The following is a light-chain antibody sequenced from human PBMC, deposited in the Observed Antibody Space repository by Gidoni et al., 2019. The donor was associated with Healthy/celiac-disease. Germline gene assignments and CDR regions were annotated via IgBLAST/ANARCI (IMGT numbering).Light chain of an antibody. Sequence: DIQMTQSPSAMSASVGDSVTITCRASRGITNYLAWFQQKPGKVPKRLIYGASSLQSGVPSRFSGSGSGTEFTLTISSLQPEDFATYYCLQHNNYPYTFGQGTKLEIK. CDR1: RGITNY. CDR2: GAS. CDR3: LQHNNYPYT. J-gene: IGKJ2*01. V-gene: IGKV1-17*03.